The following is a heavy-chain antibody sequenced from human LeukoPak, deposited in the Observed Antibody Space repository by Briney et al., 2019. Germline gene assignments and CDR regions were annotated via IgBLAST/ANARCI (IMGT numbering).Heavy chain of an antibody. CDR3: ARDPSNTSGYRVYHDY. CDR1: GYTFNKYG. Sequence: ASVKVSCKASGYTFNKYGISWVRQAPGQGLEWMGWISCYNGDTRYAQKFQGRVTMTTDTSTSTVYMELRNLRSDDTAVYYCARDPSNTSGYRVYHDYWGQGALVTVSS. J-gene: IGHJ4*02. D-gene: IGHD5/OR15-5a*01. V-gene: IGHV1-18*01. CDR2: ISCYNGDT.